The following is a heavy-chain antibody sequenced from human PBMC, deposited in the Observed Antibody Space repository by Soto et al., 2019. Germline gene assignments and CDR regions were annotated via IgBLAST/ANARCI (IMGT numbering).Heavy chain of an antibody. CDR1: GFTFSSYG. V-gene: IGHV3-30*18. CDR2: ISYDGSNK. CDR3: AKTGGSYSYGYPDDAFDI. D-gene: IGHD5-18*01. J-gene: IGHJ3*02. Sequence: ESGGGVVQPGRSLRLSCAASGFTFSSYGMHWVRQAPGKGLEWVAVISYDGSNKYYADSVKGRFTISRDNSKNTLYLQMNSLRAEDTAVYYCAKTGGSYSYGYPDDAFDIWGQGTMVTVSS.